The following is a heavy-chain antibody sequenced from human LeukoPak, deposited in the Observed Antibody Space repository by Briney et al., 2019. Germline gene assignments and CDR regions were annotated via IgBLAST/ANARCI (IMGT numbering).Heavy chain of an antibody. CDR2: ISASGGSA. V-gene: IGHV3-23*01. D-gene: IGHD6-6*01. CDR3: AGDSSSSLPFDY. J-gene: IGHJ4*02. Sequence: GGSLRLSCAASGFTFSSYAMHWVRQAPGKGLEWASSISASGGSAWHADSVKGRFTVSRDNSKNTLYLQMNSLRAEDTAVYYCAGDSSSSLPFDYWGQGTLVTVSS. CDR1: GFTFSSYA.